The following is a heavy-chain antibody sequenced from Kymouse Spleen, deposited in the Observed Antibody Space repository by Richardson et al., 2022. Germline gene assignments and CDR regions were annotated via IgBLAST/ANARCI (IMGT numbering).Heavy chain of an antibody. Sequence: EVQLVESGGGLVQPGGSLRLSCAASGFTFSSYAMSWVRQAPGKGLEWVSAISGSGGSTYYADSVKGRFTISRDNSKNTLYLQMNSLRAEDTAVYYCAKDSSYNWNYVGWFDPWGQGTLVTVSS. CDR1: GFTFSSYA. D-gene: IGHD1-7*01. J-gene: IGHJ5*02. CDR2: ISGSGGST. CDR3: AKDSSYNWNYVGWFDP. V-gene: IGHV3-23*04.